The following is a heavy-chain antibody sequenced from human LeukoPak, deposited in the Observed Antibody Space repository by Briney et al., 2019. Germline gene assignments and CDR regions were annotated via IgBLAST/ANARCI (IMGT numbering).Heavy chain of an antibody. CDR2: INQDGSEK. V-gene: IGHV3-7*02. D-gene: IGHD5-18*01. CDR1: GFTFSTYW. Sequence: GGSLRLSCAASGFTFSTYWMTWVRQAPGKGLEWVANINQDGSEKYYVDSVKGRFTISRDNAKNSLYLQMNSLRVEDTAVYYCVRADAKKTAMVDYWGRGTLVAVSS. J-gene: IGHJ4*02. CDR3: VRADAKKTAMVDY.